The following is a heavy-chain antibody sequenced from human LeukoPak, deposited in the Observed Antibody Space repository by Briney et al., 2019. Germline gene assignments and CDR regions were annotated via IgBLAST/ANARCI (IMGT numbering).Heavy chain of an antibody. V-gene: IGHV4-59*01. D-gene: IGHD3-22*01. J-gene: IGHJ4*02. CDR2: MSYRGSH. CDR3: ARDGYSDSSGYDYPPSV. Sequence: SETLSLTCTVSGGSISSYYWSWIRQPPGRGLEWIGYMSYRGSHNYNPSLRSRVTISEEACKKQFSLKLSSVTAADTAVYYCARDGYSDSSGYDYPPSVWGQGTLVTVSS. CDR1: GGSISSYY.